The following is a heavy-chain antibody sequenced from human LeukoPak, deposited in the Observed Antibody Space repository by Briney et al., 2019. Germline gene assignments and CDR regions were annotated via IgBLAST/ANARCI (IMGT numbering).Heavy chain of an antibody. CDR2: IHPKSGGT. CDR1: GYTYTGYY. J-gene: IGHJ6*02. Sequence: ASVKVSCKASGYTYTGYYMHWVRQAPGQGLEWMGWIHPKSGGTSYEQSFQGRVIMTSDTSISTAYMEVRRLTSDDTAVYYCASQEYYDSSGPRAYGMDVWGQGTTVTVSS. CDR3: ASQEYYDSSGPRAYGMDV. D-gene: IGHD3-22*01. V-gene: IGHV1-2*02.